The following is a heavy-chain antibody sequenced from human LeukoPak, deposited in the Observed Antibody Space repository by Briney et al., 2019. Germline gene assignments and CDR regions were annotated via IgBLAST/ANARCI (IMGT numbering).Heavy chain of an antibody. CDR2: IKTDGSRT. CDR3: ARDHSPGWFGP. J-gene: IGHJ5*02. Sequence: TGGSLRLSCAASGFTSSGHWMHWVRQAPGKGLEWISRIKTDGSRTDYVDSVKGRFTISRDNAKNTLYLQMTSLRVEDTAVCYCARDHSPGWFGPWGQGTLVTVSS. D-gene: IGHD4-11*01. CDR1: GFTSSGHW. V-gene: IGHV3-74*01.